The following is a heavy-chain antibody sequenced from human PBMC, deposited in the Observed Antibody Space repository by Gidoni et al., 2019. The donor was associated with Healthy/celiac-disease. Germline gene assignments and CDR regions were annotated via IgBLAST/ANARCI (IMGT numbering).Heavy chain of an antibody. CDR1: GVSVPTNRAA. J-gene: IGHJ3*02. CDR2: TYYRSKWYN. V-gene: IGHV6-1*01. Sequence: QVQLQQSGPGLVKPSQTLSLTCPISGVSVPTNRAAWNLIRQSPSRGLECLGRTYYRSKWYNDYAVSVKSRITINPDTSKNQFSLQLNSVTPEDTAVYYCARGDVDAFDIWGQGTMVTVSS. CDR3: ARGDVDAFDI.